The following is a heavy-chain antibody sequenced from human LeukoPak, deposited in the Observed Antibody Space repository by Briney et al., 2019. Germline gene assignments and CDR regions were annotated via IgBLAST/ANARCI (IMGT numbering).Heavy chain of an antibody. Sequence: QTGGSLRLSCAASGFTFSSYSMNWVRQAPGKGLVWVSRIASDGSSTTYADSVKGRFSISRDNSKNTLYLQMNSLRADDTAVYYCAKDRLGAAAGFFDYWGQGSLVTVSS. J-gene: IGHJ4*02. CDR1: GFTFSSYS. V-gene: IGHV3-74*01. CDR2: IASDGSST. CDR3: AKDRLGAAAGFFDY. D-gene: IGHD6-13*01.